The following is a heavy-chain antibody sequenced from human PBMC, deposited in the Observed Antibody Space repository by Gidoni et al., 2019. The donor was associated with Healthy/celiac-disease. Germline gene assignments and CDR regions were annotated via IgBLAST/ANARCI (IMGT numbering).Heavy chain of an antibody. J-gene: IGHJ3*02. D-gene: IGHD1-7*01. CDR2: IKQDGSEK. CDR3: ASGYKWNFGAFDI. Sequence: EVQLVESGGGLVQPGGSLSLSCPASGFTFSSYWVSWVRQVAGKGLEWVANIKQDGSEKYYVDYVKGRFTISRDKAKNSLYLQMNSLRAEDTAVYYCASGYKWNFGAFDIWGQGTMVTVSS. V-gene: IGHV3-7*03. CDR1: GFTFSSYW.